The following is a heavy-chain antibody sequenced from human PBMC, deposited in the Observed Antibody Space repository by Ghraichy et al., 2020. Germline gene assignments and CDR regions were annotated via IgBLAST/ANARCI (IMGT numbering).Heavy chain of an antibody. J-gene: IGHJ6*03. CDR1: GGSFSGYY. V-gene: IGHV4-34*01. CDR2: INHSGST. CDR3: AREMEPFLGAHYYYYYMDV. D-gene: IGHD1-1*01. Sequence: SETLSLTCAVYGGSFSGYYWSWIRQPPGKGLEWIGEINHSGSTNYNPSLKSRVTISVDTSKNQFSLKLSSVTAADTAVYYCAREMEPFLGAHYYYYYMDVWGKGTTVTVSS.